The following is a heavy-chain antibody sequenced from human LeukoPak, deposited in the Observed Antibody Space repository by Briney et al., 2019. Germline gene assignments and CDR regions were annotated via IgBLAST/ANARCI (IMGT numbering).Heavy chain of an antibody. Sequence: ASVKVSCKASGYTFTSYDINWVRQATGQGLEWMGWMNPNSGNTGYAQKFQGRVTMTRNTSISTAYMELSRLRSDDTAVYYCARDFLGTVPTSYNWFDPWGQGTLVTVSS. CDR1: GYTFTSYD. D-gene: IGHD7-27*01. V-gene: IGHV1-8*01. CDR3: ARDFLGTVPTSYNWFDP. J-gene: IGHJ5*02. CDR2: MNPNSGNT.